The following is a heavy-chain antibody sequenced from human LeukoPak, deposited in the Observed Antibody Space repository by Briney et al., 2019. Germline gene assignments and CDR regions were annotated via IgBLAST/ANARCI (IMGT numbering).Heavy chain of an antibody. D-gene: IGHD2-15*01. CDR3: ASCSGGSCYSEAFDI. CDR2: INPNSGGT. V-gene: IGHV1-2*06. CDR1: GYTFTGYY. Sequence: ASVKVSCKASGYTFTGYYMHWLRQAPGQGLEWTGRINPNSGGTNYAQKFQGRVTMTRETSISTAYVELSRLRSDDTAVYYCASCSGGSCYSEAFDIWGQGTMVTVSS. J-gene: IGHJ3*02.